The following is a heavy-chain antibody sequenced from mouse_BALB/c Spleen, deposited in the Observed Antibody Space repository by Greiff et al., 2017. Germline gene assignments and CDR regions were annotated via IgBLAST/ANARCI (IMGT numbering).Heavy chain of an antibody. D-gene: IGHD2-14*01. V-gene: IGHV3-6*02. CDR2: ISYDGSN. Sequence: EVQLVESGPGLVKPSQSLSLTCSVTGYSITSGYYWNWIRQFPGNKLEWMGYISYDGSNNYNPSLKNRISITRDTSKNQFFLKLNSVTTEDTATYYCARGWRYDVYAMDYWGQGTSVTVSS. CDR1: GYSITSGYY. CDR3: ARGWRYDVYAMDY. J-gene: IGHJ4*01.